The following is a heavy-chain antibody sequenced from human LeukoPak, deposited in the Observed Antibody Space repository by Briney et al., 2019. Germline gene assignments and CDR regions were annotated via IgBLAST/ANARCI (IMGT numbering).Heavy chain of an antibody. V-gene: IGHV1-69*06. J-gene: IGHJ5*02. Sequence: SVKVSCKASGGTFISYAISWVRQAPGQGLEWMGGIIPIFGTANYAQKFQGRVTITADKSTSTAYMELSSLRSEDTAVYYCARDRGTMIVNNWFDPWGQGTLVTVSS. D-gene: IGHD3-22*01. CDR1: GGTFISYA. CDR3: ARDRGTMIVNNWFDP. CDR2: IIPIFGTA.